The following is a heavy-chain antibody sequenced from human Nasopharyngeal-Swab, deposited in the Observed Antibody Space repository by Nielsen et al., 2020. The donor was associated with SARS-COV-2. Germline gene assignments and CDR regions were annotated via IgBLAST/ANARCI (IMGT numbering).Heavy chain of an antibody. Sequence: GGSLRLSCKRSGYRFTSYWITWVRQMPGKGLEWMGTIDPSDSYTNYSPSLEGHVTISADTSTSTAYLQWSSLKASDTAMYYCATQSAVFGVVTYYYIDYWGQGTLVTVSS. V-gene: IGHV5-10-1*01. CDR3: ATQSAVFGVVTYYYIDY. CDR2: IDPSDSYT. CDR1: GYRFTSYW. J-gene: IGHJ4*02. D-gene: IGHD3-3*01.